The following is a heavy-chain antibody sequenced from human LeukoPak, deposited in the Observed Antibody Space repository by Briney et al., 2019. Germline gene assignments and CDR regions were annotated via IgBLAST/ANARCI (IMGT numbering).Heavy chain of an antibody. J-gene: IGHJ4*02. CDR3: ASTGCSGGSCYLDY. D-gene: IGHD2-15*01. V-gene: IGHV4-59*08. CDR1: GGSISSYY. CDR2: IYYSGST. Sequence: SETLSLTCTVSGGSISSYYWSWIRQPPGKGLEWIGYIYYSGSTNYNPSLKSRVTISVDTSKNQFSLKLSSVAAADTAVYYCASTGCSGGSCYLDYWGQGTLVTVSS.